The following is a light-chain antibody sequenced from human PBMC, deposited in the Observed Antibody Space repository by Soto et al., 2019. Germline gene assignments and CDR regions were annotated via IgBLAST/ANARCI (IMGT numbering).Light chain of an antibody. J-gene: IGLJ2*01. CDR3: ASCDDSLTGVV. V-gene: IGLV1-44*01. Sequence: QSVLTQPPSASGTPGQRVTISCSGGNSNIGSNTLNWFQQLPGTAPKLLIYSSNQRPSGVPDRFSGSKSGNSASLAISGLQSEDEADYYCASCDDSLTGVVFGGGTKVTVL. CDR1: NSNIGSNT. CDR2: SSN.